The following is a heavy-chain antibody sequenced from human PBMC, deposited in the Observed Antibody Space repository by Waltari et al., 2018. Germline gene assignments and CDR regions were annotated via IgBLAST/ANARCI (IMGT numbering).Heavy chain of an antibody. D-gene: IGHD6-19*01. Sequence: QVQLLQSGAEVKKPGSSVRVSCKASGGTLSSYAIRWVRQAPGQGLEWMGGIIVTFGAQNYAQKFQGRITITTDEPARTDYMELSSLRSDDTAVYFCATSSSGWYQDASDIWGHGTLVTVS. CDR1: GGTLSSYA. CDR3: ATSSSGWYQDASDI. V-gene: IGHV1-69*05. J-gene: IGHJ3*02. CDR2: IIVTFGAQ.